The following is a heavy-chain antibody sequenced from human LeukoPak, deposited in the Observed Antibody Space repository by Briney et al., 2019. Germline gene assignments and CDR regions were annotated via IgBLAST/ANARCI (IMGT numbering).Heavy chain of an antibody. CDR2: ISSSSSYI. D-gene: IGHD3-22*01. CDR1: GFTFSSYS. CDR3: ARDETYYDSSGYYRHFDY. J-gene: IGHJ4*02. V-gene: IGHV3-21*01. Sequence: GVSLRLSCGVSGFTFSSYSMNWVRQAPGKGLEWVSYISSSSSYIYYADSVKGRFTISRDNAKNSLYLQMNSLRAEETAVYYCARDETYYDSSGYYRHFDYWGQGTLVTVSS.